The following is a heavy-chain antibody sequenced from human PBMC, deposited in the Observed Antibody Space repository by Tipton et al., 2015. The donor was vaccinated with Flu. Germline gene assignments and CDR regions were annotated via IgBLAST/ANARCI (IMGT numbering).Heavy chain of an antibody. D-gene: IGHD2-15*01. J-gene: IGHJ6*02. CDR3: ARGKGPCSGESCYSYAGLDV. Sequence: SLRLSCAASGFTFSNFGMHWVRQVSGKGLEWVALIFYDGSKTFYGGSVKGRFTVSRDNSQNMVFLEMRSLRVEDTGIYYCARGKGPCSGESCYSYAGLDVWGQGTTVTVSS. V-gene: IGHV3-33*03. CDR1: GFTFSNFG. CDR2: IFYDGSKT.